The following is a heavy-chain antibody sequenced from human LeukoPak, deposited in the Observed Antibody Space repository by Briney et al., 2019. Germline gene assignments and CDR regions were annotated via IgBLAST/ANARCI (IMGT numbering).Heavy chain of an antibody. Sequence: GGSLRLSCAASGFTFSSYGMHWVRQAPAKGREGVACMRYDGSNEYYADYVKGRFIISRDNAKNSLYLQMTSLRAEDTAVYYCARGYTSGYSYIDYWGQGTLVTVSS. D-gene: IGHD3-22*01. CDR3: ARGYTSGYSYIDY. CDR2: MRYDGSNE. CDR1: GFTFSSYG. V-gene: IGHV3-30*02. J-gene: IGHJ4*02.